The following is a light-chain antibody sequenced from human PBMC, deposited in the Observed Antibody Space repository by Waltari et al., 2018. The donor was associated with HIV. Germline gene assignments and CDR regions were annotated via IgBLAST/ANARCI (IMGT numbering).Light chain of an antibody. CDR2: GAS. J-gene: IGKJ2*01. Sequence: DIQMTQSPYSLPASIGDRVTITCRASQSISSYLNWYQQKPGKAPKLLIYGASSLQSGVPSRFSGSGSGTDFTLTISSLQPEDFATYYCQQSYSTPNTFGQWTKLEIK. CDR1: QSISSY. V-gene: IGKV1-39*01. CDR3: QQSYSTPNT.